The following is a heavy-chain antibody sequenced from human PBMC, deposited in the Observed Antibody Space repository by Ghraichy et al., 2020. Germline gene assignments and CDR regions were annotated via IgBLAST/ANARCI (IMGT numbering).Heavy chain of an antibody. CDR1: GFTFSSYA. Sequence: GGSLRLSCSASGFTFSSYAMHWVRQAPGKGLEYVSAISSNGGSTYYADSVKGRFTISRDNSKNTLYLQMSSLRAEDTAVYYCVKDFGSYCSGGSCYSGVDYWGQGTLVTVSS. CDR2: ISSNGGST. V-gene: IGHV3-64D*06. J-gene: IGHJ4*02. CDR3: VKDFGSYCSGGSCYSGVDY. D-gene: IGHD2-15*01.